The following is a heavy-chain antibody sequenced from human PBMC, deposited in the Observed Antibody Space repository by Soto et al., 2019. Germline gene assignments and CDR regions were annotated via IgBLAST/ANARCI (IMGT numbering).Heavy chain of an antibody. CDR1: GFTFNIYG. J-gene: IGHJ4*02. Sequence: GGSLRLSCAASGFTFNIYGMHWVRQAPDKGLEWVALISYDGGNQYYADSVKGRFTISRDNSKNTLFLQMNSLRADGTAVYYCAKDQASGQGSFDSWGQGTLVTVSS. CDR3: AKDQASGQGSFDS. V-gene: IGHV3-30*18. CDR2: ISYDGGNQ.